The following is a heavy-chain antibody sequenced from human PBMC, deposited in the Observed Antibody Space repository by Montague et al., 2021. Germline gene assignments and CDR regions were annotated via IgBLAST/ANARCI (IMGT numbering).Heavy chain of an antibody. J-gene: IGHJ3*02. Sequence: NHKYYADSVTGRFTISRDNSQKMVYLEMNNLRAEDTALYYCARVDKWPDVVDMWGPGTMVTVYS. V-gene: IGHV3-33*01. CDR3: ARVDKWPDVVDM. D-gene: IGHD2-2*03. CDR2: NHK.